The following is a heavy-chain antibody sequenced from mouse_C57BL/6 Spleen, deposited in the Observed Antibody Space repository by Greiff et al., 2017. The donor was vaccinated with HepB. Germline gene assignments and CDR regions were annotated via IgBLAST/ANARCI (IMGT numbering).Heavy chain of an antibody. J-gene: IGHJ1*03. Sequence: VQLQQPGAELVKPGASVKLSCKASGYTFTSYWMHWVKQRPGQGLEWIGMIHPNSGSTNYNEKFKSKATLTVDKSSSTAYMQLSSLTSEDSAVYYCARGGYDGYSYWYFDVWGTGTTVTVSS. CDR3: ARGGYDGYSYWYFDV. CDR2: IHPNSGST. V-gene: IGHV1-64*01. D-gene: IGHD2-3*01. CDR1: GYTFTSYW.